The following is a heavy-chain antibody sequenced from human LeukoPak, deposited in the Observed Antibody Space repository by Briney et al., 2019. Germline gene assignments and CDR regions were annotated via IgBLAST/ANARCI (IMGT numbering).Heavy chain of an antibody. CDR3: TTDYRSAYDFWSGYPAHFDY. Sequence: GGSLRLSCAASGFTFSNTRMSWDRQAPGQGLEWVGRIKSKTDGGTTDYAAPVKGRFTISRDDSKNTLYLQMNSLKTEDTAVYYCTTDYRSAYDFWSGYPAHFDYWGQGTLVTVSS. D-gene: IGHD3-3*01. V-gene: IGHV3-15*01. CDR1: GFTFSNTR. J-gene: IGHJ4*02. CDR2: IKSKTDGGTT.